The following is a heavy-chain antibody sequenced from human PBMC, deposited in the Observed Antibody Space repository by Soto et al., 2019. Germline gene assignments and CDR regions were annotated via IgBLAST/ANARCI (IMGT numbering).Heavy chain of an antibody. CDR1: GFTFSDYY. J-gene: IGHJ6*02. CDR2: ISSSGSII. CDR3: ARQKAWTGEWLSLYAPGMDV. Sequence: QVQLVESGGGLVKPGGSLRLSCAASGFTFSDYYMSWIRQAPGKGLEWVSYISSSGSIIYYADSVKGRFTISRDNAKNSMYRQRNSLRAEDTAVYYCARQKAWTGEWLSLYAPGMDVWGQGTTVTVSS. D-gene: IGHD3-22*01. V-gene: IGHV3-11*01.